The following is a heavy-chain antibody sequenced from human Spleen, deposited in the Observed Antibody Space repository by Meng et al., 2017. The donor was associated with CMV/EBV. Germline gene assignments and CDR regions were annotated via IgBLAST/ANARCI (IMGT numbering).Heavy chain of an antibody. CDR1: GFTFSTYA. J-gene: IGHJ5*02. CDR3: ARGSWGWRSNACPDH. CDR2: ISYDGSNK. Sequence: GESLKISCAASGFTFSTYAMHWVRQAPGKGLEWVAVISYDGSNKYYADSVKGRFTISRDNSKNTLYLQMNRLTEEDTAVYYCARGSWGWRSNACPDHWGQGTLVTVSS. V-gene: IGHV3-30-3*01. D-gene: IGHD3-16*01.